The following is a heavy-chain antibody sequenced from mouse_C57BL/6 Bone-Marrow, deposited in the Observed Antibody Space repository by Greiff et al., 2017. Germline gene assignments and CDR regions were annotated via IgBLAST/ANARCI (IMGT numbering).Heavy chain of an antibody. CDR1: GYTFTSYG. J-gene: IGHJ3*01. D-gene: IGHD2-4*01. CDR2: ISPRSGNT. V-gene: IGHV1-81*01. Sequence: VQLQQSGAELARPGASVKLSCKASGYTFTSYGISWVKQRTGQGLEWIGEISPRSGNTYYNEKFKGKATLTADKSSSTAYMELRSLTSEDSAVYFCAREDPIYYDYDEAWFAYWGQGTLVTVSA. CDR3: AREDPIYYDYDEAWFAY.